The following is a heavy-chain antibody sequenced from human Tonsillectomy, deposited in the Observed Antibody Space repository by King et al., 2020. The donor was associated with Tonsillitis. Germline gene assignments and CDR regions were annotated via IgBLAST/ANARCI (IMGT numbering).Heavy chain of an antibody. CDR1: GFTFSSYS. CDR3: ASDPLGPTGYFDY. CDR2: ISSSSSYI. V-gene: IGHV3-21*01. Sequence: VQLVESGGGLVKPGGSLRLSCAASGFTFSSYSMNWVRQAPGKGLEWVSSISSSSSYIYYADSVKGRFTISSDNAKNSLYLQMNSLRAEDTAVYYCASDPLGPTGYFDYWGQGTLVTVSS. J-gene: IGHJ4*02.